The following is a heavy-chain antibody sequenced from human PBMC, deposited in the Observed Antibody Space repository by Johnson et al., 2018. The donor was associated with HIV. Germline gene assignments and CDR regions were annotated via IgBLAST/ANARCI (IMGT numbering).Heavy chain of an antibody. CDR1: GFIFSNYW. CDR2: INTDGTNS. CDR3: ARDNGGAFDI. J-gene: IGHJ3*02. D-gene: IGHD4-23*01. V-gene: IGHV3-74*01. Sequence: VQLVESGGGVVQTGGSLRLSCVASGFIFSNYWMHWVRQAPGKGLVWVSRINTDGTNSAFADFLKGRSTISRDNAKSTLYLQMNSLRAEETAVYYCARDNGGAFDIWGPGTMVTVSS.